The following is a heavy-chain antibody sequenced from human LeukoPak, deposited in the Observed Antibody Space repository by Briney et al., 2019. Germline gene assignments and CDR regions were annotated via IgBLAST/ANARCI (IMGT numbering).Heavy chain of an antibody. CDR2: INPNSGST. CDR1: GYTFTGYY. CDR3: ARVPAANLYYYYYYMDV. V-gene: IGHV1-2*02. D-gene: IGHD2-2*01. Sequence: ASVKVSCKASGYTFTGYYMHWVRQAPGQGLEWMGWINPNSGSTNYAQKFQGRVTMTRDTSISTAYMELSRLRSDDTAVYYCARVPAANLYYYYYYMDVWGKGTTVTVSS. J-gene: IGHJ6*03.